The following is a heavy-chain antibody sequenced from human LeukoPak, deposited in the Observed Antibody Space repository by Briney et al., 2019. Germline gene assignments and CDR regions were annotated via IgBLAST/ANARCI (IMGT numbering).Heavy chain of an antibody. V-gene: IGHV3-30*18. CDR1: GFTFSSYG. CDR2: ISYDGSNK. Sequence: PGGSLRLSCAASGFTFSSYGMHWVRQAPGKGLEWVAVISYDGSNKYYADSVKGRFTISRDNSKNTLYLQMNSLRAEDTAVYYCAKDFDWPTYYFDYWGQGTLVTVSS. J-gene: IGHJ4*02. CDR3: AKDFDWPTYYFDY. D-gene: IGHD3-9*01.